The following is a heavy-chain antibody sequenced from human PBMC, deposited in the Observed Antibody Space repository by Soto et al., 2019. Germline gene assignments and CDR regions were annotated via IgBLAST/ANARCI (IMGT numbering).Heavy chain of an antibody. CDR3: ARDNWVTTFIHHPQERDYYYYYMDV. J-gene: IGHJ6*03. D-gene: IGHD4-17*01. Sequence: PGGSLRLSCAASGFTFSSYGMHWVRQAPGKGLEWVAVIWYDGSNKYYADSVKGRFTISRDNSKNTLYLQMNSLRAEDTAVYYCARDNWVTTFIHHPQERDYYYYYMDVWGKGTTVTVSS. CDR1: GFTFSSYG. CDR2: IWYDGSNK. V-gene: IGHV3-33*01.